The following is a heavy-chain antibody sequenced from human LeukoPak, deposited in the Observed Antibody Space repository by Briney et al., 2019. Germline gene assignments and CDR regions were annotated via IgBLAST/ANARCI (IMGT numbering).Heavy chain of an antibody. CDR3: ASRDKGYYYGMDV. CDR1: GFTVSSNY. V-gene: IGHV3-66*01. J-gene: IGHJ6*02. Sequence: GGSLRLSCAASGFTVSSNYMGWVRQAPGKGLEWVSLIYSGGSTYYVDSVKGRFTISRDNPKNTLYLQMNSVRAEDTAVYYCASRDKGYYYGMDVWGQGTTVTVSS. CDR2: IYSGGST. D-gene: IGHD5-24*01.